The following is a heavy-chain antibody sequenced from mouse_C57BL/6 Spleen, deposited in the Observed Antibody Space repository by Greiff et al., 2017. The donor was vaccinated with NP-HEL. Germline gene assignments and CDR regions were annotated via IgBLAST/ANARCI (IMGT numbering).Heavy chain of an antibody. CDR1: GFTFTDYY. J-gene: IGHJ4*01. CDR2: IRNKANGYTT. D-gene: IGHD3-3*01. Sequence: EVKLVESGGGLVQPGGSLSLSCAASGFTFTDYYMSWVRQPPGKALEWLGFIRNKANGYTTEYSASVKGRFTISRDNSPSILYLQMNALRAEDSATYYCASWDRDMDYWGQGTSVTVSS. CDR3: ASWDRDMDY. V-gene: IGHV7-3*01.